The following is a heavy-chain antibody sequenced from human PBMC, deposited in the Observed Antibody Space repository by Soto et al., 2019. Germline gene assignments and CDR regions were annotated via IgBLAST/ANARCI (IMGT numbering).Heavy chain of an antibody. CDR2: ISYDGSDK. J-gene: IGHJ4*02. D-gene: IGHD3-22*01. V-gene: IGHV3-30-3*01. CDR1: GFTFRRYA. Sequence: GGSLRLSCTASGFTFRRYALHWVRQAPGRGPEWLTVISYDGSDKYYADSARGRFTISRDNSENTLYLEMNSLTAEDTAVYYCARGMDYYDSATCTFDYWGQGALVTVSS. CDR3: ARGMDYYDSATCTFDY.